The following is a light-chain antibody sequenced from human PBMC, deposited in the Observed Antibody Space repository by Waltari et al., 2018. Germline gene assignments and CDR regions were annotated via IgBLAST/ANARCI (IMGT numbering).Light chain of an antibody. CDR1: QSVSSKY. J-gene: IGKJ2*01. CDR3: QQYGSSQGYT. V-gene: IGKV3-20*01. Sequence: EIVLTQSPGTLSLSQGERATVSCRASQSVSSKYLAWYQQKVGQAPRLVIYGASSRATGIPDRFSGSGSGTDFTLTINRLEPEDFAVYYCQQYGSSQGYTFGQGTKLEI. CDR2: GAS.